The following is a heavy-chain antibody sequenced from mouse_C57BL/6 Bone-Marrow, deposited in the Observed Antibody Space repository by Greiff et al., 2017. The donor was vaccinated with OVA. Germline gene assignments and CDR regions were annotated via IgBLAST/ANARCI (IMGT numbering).Heavy chain of an antibody. V-gene: IGHV1-76*01. D-gene: IGHD2-1*01. CDR2: IYPGSGNT. CDR3: ARSPYGNYFDY. CDR1: GYTFTDYY. Sequence: VQLQQPGAELVRPGASVKLSCKASGYTFTDYYINWVKQRPGQGLEWIARIYPGSGNTYYNEKFKGKATLTAEKSSSTAYMQLSSLTSEDSAVYFCARSPYGNYFDYWGQGTTLTVSS. J-gene: IGHJ2*01.